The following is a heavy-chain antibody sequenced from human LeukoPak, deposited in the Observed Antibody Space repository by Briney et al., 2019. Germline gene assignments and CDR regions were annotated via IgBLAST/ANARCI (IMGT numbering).Heavy chain of an antibody. D-gene: IGHD3-22*01. Sequence: SETLSLTCAVYGGSFSGYYWSWIRQPPGKGLEWIGEINHSGSTNYNPSLKSRVTISVDTSKNQFSLKLSSVTAADTAVYYCARAGAYDSSGYYYVGAFDIWGQGTMVTVSS. CDR3: ARAGAYDSSGYYYVGAFDI. CDR1: GGSFSGYY. CDR2: INHSGST. V-gene: IGHV4-34*01. J-gene: IGHJ3*02.